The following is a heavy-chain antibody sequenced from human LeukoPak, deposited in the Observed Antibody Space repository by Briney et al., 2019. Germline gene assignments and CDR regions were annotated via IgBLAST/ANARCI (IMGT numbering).Heavy chain of an antibody. D-gene: IGHD4-17*01. CDR1: GGSISSSDW. Sequence: PSETLSLTCAVSGGSISSSDWWSWVRQPPGKGLEWIGEIYHSGSTNYNPSLKSRVTISVDTSKNQFSLKLSSVTAADTAVYYCARLGRNTVTRLGDYWGQGTLVTVSS. J-gene: IGHJ4*02. CDR3: ARLGRNTVTRLGDY. CDR2: IYHSGST. V-gene: IGHV4-4*02.